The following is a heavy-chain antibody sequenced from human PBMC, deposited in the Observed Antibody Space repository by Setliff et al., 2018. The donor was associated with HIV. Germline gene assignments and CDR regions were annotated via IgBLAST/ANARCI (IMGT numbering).Heavy chain of an antibody. CDR1: TYTFSSCV. CDR2: ISVYNGNT. CDR3: ATQRDIVMVPGQGGFDI. J-gene: IGHJ3*02. Sequence: GASVKVSCKASTYTFSSCVINWVRQAPGQGLEWMGRISVYNGNTIYAQKLQGRVIMTTDTSTSTAYMELRSLRSDDTAMYYCATQRDIVMVPGQGGFDIWAQGTMVTVSS. D-gene: IGHD2-2*01. V-gene: IGHV1-18*01.